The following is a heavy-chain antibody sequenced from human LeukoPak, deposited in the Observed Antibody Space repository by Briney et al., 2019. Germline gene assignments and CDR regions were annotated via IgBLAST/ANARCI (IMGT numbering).Heavy chain of an antibody. CDR3: AKLEMDTAMVDY. D-gene: IGHD5-18*01. V-gene: IGHV3-33*06. J-gene: IGHJ4*02. CDR1: GFTFSSYG. CDR2: IWYDGSNK. Sequence: GRSLRLSCAASGFTFSSYGMHWVRQAPGKGLEWVAVIWYDGSNKYYADSVKGRFTISRDNSKNTLYLQMNSLRAEDTAVYYCAKLEMDTAMVDYWGQGTLVTASS.